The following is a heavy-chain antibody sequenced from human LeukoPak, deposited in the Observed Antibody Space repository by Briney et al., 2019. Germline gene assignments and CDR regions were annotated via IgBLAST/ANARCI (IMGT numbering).Heavy chain of an antibody. CDR1: GFTFSSYW. D-gene: IGHD5-18*01. Sequence: GGSLRLSCAASGFTFSSYWMSWVRQAPGKGLEWVANIKKDGSEKYYVDSVKGRFTISRDNAKKSLYLQMNSLRAEDTAVYYCARHLSGITGYTYGRGIDYWGQGTLVSVSS. CDR2: IKKDGSEK. CDR3: ARHLSGITGYTYGRGIDY. J-gene: IGHJ4*02. V-gene: IGHV3-7*01.